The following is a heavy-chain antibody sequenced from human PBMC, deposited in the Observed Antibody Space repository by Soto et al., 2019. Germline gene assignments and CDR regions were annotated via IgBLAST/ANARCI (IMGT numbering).Heavy chain of an antibody. CDR1: GFSITNNNW. V-gene: IGHV4-4*02. D-gene: IGHD6-13*01. CDR3: ARFSSSGVYYYFGMDV. J-gene: IGHJ6*02. Sequence: QVQLQESGPGLVKPSGTLSLTCAVSGFSITNNNWWTWVRQPPGKGLEWVGAVYHTGITNYSPSLKGRLTISVDNSKNQFSLRLTSVTAADSAVYYCARFSSSGVYYYFGMDVWGQGTTVTVSS. CDR2: VYHTGIT.